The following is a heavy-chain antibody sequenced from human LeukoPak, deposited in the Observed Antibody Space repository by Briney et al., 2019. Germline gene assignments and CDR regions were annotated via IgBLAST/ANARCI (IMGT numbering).Heavy chain of an antibody. CDR3: ASHSSSWYGFDY. V-gene: IGHV3-53*01. J-gene: IGHJ4*02. CDR1: GFTVSSNH. Sequence: GGSLRLSCAASGFTVSSNHMSWVRQGPGKGLEWVSAIYSGGSTYYADSVKGRFTISRDNSKNTLYLQMNSLRAEDTAVYYCASHSSSWYGFDYWGQGTLVTVSS. D-gene: IGHD6-13*01. CDR2: IYSGGST.